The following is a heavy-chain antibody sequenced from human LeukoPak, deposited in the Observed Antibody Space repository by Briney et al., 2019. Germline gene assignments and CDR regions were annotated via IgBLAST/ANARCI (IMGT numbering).Heavy chain of an antibody. CDR3: ASNYGDYYYYYGMDV. CDR1: GYTFTGYY. J-gene: IGHJ6*02. CDR2: INPNSGGT. V-gene: IGHV1-2*02. D-gene: IGHD4-17*01. Sequence: ASVKVSCKASGYTFTGYYMHWVRQAPGQGLEWMGWINPNSGGTNYAQKFQGRVTMTRDTSISTAYMELSRLRSDDTAVYYCASNYGDYYYYYGMDVWGQGTKVTVSS.